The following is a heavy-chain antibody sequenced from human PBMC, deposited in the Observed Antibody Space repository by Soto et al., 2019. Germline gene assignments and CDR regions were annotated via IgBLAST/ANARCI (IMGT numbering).Heavy chain of an antibody. J-gene: IGHJ4*02. D-gene: IGHD3-10*01. V-gene: IGHV3-23*01. CDR3: AKAMVRNRGNHVRYGPHYFDY. Sequence: GGSLRLSCAASGFTFSSYAMSWVRQAPGKGLEWVSAISGSGGSTYYADSVKGRFTISRDNSKNTLYLQMNSLRAEDTAVYYCAKAMVRNRGNHVRYGPHYFDYWGQGTLVTVSS. CDR2: ISGSGGST. CDR1: GFTFSSYA.